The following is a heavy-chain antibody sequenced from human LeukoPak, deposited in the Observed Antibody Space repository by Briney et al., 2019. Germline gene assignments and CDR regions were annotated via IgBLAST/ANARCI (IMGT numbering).Heavy chain of an antibody. CDR2: IKQDGSEK. V-gene: IGHV3-7*01. CDR1: GFTFSNYW. J-gene: IGHJ5*02. Sequence: PGGSLRLSCAASGFTFSNYWMNWVRQAPGKGLEWVANIKQDGSEKYYVDSVKGRFTISRNNAKNSLYLQMNSLRAEDTAVYYCVRDLYQKVGLNWFDPWGQGTLVTVSS. CDR3: VRDLYQKVGLNWFDP. D-gene: IGHD1-26*01.